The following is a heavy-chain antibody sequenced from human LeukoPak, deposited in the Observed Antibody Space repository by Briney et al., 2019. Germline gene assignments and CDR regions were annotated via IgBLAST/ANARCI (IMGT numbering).Heavy chain of an antibody. J-gene: IGHJ6*02. Sequence: ASVKVSCKVSGYTLTELSMHWVRQAPGKGLEWMGVFDPEDGETIYAQKFQGRVTMTEDTSTDTAYMELSSLRSEDTAVYYCARTSGSYFYYDGMDVWGQGTTVTVSS. D-gene: IGHD1-26*01. CDR1: GYTLTELS. V-gene: IGHV1-24*01. CDR2: FDPEDGET. CDR3: ARTSGSYFYYDGMDV.